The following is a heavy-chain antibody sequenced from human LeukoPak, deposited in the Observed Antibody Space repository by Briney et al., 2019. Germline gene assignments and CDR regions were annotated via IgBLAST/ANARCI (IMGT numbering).Heavy chain of an antibody. CDR1: GGSISGYY. CDR3: ARTYYYDSSGYYGEIDY. Sequence: PSETLSLTCTVSGGSISGYYWSWIRQPPGKGLEWIGHISYSGSTRYNSSLNSRVTISVDTSKNQFSLKLSPVTAADTAVYYCARTYYYDSSGYYGEIDYWGQGTLVTVSS. CDR2: ISYSGST. V-gene: IGHV4-59*08. D-gene: IGHD3-22*01. J-gene: IGHJ4*02.